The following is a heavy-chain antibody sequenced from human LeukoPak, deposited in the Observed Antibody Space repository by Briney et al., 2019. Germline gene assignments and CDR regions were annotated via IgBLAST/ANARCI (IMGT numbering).Heavy chain of an antibody. CDR2: IYTSGST. CDR3: ARDARQQWLVYYFDY. V-gene: IGHV4-61*02. J-gene: IGHJ4*02. CDR1: GGSISSSSYY. D-gene: IGHD6-19*01. Sequence: SETLSLTCTVSGGSISSSSYYWGWIRQPAGKGLEWIGRIYTSGSTNYNPSLKSRVTMSVDTSKNQFSLKLSSVTAADTAVYYCARDARQQWLVYYFDYWGQGTLVTVSS.